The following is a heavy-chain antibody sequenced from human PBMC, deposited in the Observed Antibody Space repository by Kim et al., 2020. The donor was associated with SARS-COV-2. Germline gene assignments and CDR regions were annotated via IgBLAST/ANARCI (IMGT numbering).Heavy chain of an antibody. CDR3: ARYLLDWFDP. J-gene: IGHJ5*02. CDR2: ST. Sequence: STNYNPSLKSRVTISVDKSKNQFSLKLSSVTAADTAVYYCARYLLDWFDPWGQGTLVTVSS. V-gene: IGHV4-4*02.